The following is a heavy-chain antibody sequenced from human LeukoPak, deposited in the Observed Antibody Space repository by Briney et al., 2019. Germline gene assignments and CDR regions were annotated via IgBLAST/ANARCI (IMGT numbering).Heavy chain of an antibody. CDR3: ARVVRTTSV. Sequence: GGSLRLSCAASGFSFSDFYMSWIRQAPGKGLEWVSYISSSGSTIYYADSVRGRFTVSRDNAKNSLYLQMNSLRAEDTAVYYCARVVRTTSVWGQGTLVTVSS. CDR1: GFSFSDFY. J-gene: IGHJ4*02. D-gene: IGHD5/OR15-5a*01. V-gene: IGHV3-11*01. CDR2: ISSSGSTI.